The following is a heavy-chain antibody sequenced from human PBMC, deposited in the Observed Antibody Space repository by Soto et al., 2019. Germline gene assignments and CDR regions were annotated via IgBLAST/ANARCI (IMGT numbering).Heavy chain of an antibody. CDR3: ARQGCGSECFGEYSLDH. D-gene: IGHD2-21*01. CDR1: GAYISSGGHY. Sequence: QVQLQESGPGLLRPSETLSLICSVSGAYISSGGHYWSWIRLHPEKGLEWIGNIYCSGSTSYSPSLRSRITISVDTSRDQFSLKMTSVTAADTAVYYCARQGCGSECFGEYSLDHWGQGTLVTVSS. J-gene: IGHJ4*02. V-gene: IGHV4-31*03. CDR2: IYCSGST.